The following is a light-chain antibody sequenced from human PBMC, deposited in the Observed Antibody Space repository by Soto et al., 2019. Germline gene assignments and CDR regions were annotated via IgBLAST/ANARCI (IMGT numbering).Light chain of an antibody. Sequence: DIQLTQSPSFLSASVGDRVTITCRASLGISTYLAWYQQKPGKAPNLLIYAASTWQSGVPSRFSGSGSGTEFTLTLSSLQPEDFATYYCQQVNTYTFGPGTKFDIK. CDR1: LGISTY. V-gene: IGKV1-9*01. J-gene: IGKJ3*01. CDR3: QQVNTYT. CDR2: AAS.